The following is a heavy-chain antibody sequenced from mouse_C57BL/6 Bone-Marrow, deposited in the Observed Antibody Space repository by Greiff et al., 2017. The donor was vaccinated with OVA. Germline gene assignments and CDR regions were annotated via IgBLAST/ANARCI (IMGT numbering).Heavy chain of an antibody. Sequence: VQLQQSGAELVKPGASVKLSCKASGYTFTSYWMHWVKQRPGRGLEWIGRIDPNSGGTKYNEKFKSKATLTVDKPSSTAYMQLSSLTSEDSAVYYCARERIITTVVDFDYWGQGTTLTVSS. J-gene: IGHJ2*01. CDR1: GYTFTSYW. V-gene: IGHV1-72*01. D-gene: IGHD1-1*01. CDR3: ARERIITTVVDFDY. CDR2: IDPNSGGT.